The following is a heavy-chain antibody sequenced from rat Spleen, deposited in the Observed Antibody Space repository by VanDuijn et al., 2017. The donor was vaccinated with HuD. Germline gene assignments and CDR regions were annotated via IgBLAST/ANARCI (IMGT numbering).Heavy chain of an antibody. V-gene: IGHV4-2*01. J-gene: IGHJ3*01. D-gene: IGHD1-11*01. CDR3: ASRGEGEDNWFAY. CDR2: INKDSSTR. CDR1: GVNFNDYW. Sequence: EVKLVESGGGLVQPGRSLKLSCAASGVNFNDYWMGWVRQAPGKGLEWIGEINKDSSTRNYTPSLKDKFTISRDNAQNTLNLQMTKLVSEDTAIYYCASRGEGEDNWFAYWGQGTLVTVSS.